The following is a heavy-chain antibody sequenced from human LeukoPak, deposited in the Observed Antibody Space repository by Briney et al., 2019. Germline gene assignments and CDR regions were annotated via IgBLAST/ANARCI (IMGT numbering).Heavy chain of an antibody. V-gene: IGHV3-30*18. D-gene: IGHD5-18*01. J-gene: IGHJ3*02. CDR1: GFIFSSYG. CDR3: AKDLQLWLSSGAFDI. Sequence: PGGSLRLSCAASGFIFSSYGMHWVRQAPGKGLEWVAVISNDGSNKYYADSVEGRSTISRDNSKNTLYLQMNSLRAEDTAVYYCAKDLQLWLSSGAFDIWGQGTMVTVSS. CDR2: ISNDGSNK.